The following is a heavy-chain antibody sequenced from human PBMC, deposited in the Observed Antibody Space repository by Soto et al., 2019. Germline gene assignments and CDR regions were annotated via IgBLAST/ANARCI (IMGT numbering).Heavy chain of an antibody. Sequence: QVQLVQSGAEVKKPGSSVKVSCKASGGTFSSYTISWVRQAPGQGLEWMGRIIPILGIANYAQKFQGRVTITADKSTSTDYMELSSLRSEDTAVYYCARGNYYDSSGYYYVGDAFDIWGQGTMVTVSS. CDR3: ARGNYYDSSGYYYVGDAFDI. J-gene: IGHJ3*02. V-gene: IGHV1-69*02. CDR1: GGTFSSYT. D-gene: IGHD3-22*01. CDR2: IIPILGIA.